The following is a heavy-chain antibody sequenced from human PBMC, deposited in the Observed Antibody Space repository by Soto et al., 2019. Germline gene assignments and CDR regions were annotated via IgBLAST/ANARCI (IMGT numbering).Heavy chain of an antibody. CDR3: ARDRRYDYVWGSFGSVFDY. CDR1: GFTVSNNH. D-gene: IGHD3-16*01. V-gene: IGHV3-66*01. Sequence: GGSLRLSCAASGFTVSNNHMTWVRQAAGKGLELVSFVHGGGSTSYADSVKGRFTISRDNAKNSLYLQMNSLRAEDTAVYYCARDRRYDYVWGSFGSVFDYWGQGTLVTVSS. CDR2: VHGGGST. J-gene: IGHJ4*02.